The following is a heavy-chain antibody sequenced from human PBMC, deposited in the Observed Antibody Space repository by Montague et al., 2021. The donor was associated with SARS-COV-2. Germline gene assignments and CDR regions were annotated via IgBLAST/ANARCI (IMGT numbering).Heavy chain of an antibody. CDR1: GGSISSYY. D-gene: IGHD3-22*01. J-gene: IGHJ3*02. CDR3: ARHGRFSVIVNTPRGAFDI. V-gene: IGHV4-59*08. CDR2: IYFSGST. Sequence: SDTLSLTSTVSGGSISSYYWSWIRQPPGKGLEWIGYIYFSGSTDXNPALKSRVTTSVDTSKNQFSLRLSSPTAADTAVYYCARHGRFSVIVNTPRGAFDIWGPGTMVTVSS.